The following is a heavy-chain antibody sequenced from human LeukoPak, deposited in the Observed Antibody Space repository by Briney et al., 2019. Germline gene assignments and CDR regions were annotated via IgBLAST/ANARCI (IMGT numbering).Heavy chain of an antibody. CDR3: ARGIAARPSLEYFQH. CDR1: EFTFSSYG. CDR2: IRYDGSNK. J-gene: IGHJ1*01. Sequence: TGGSLRLSCAASEFTFSSYGMHWVRQAPGKGLEWVAFIRYDGSNKYYADSVKGRFSISRDNSKNTLYLQMNSLRAEDTAVYYCARGIAARPSLEYFQHWGQGTLVTVSS. V-gene: IGHV3-30*02. D-gene: IGHD6-6*01.